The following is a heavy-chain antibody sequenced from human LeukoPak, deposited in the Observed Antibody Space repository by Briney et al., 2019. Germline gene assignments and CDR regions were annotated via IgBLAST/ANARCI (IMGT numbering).Heavy chain of an antibody. V-gene: IGHV3-23*01. CDR1: QFNFNSYG. J-gene: IGHJ3*02. Sequence: GGSLRLSCATSQFNFNSYGMTWVRQAPGNGLEWVSSISGSGGSTQYADSVQGRFTISRDNSKNTLYLQMNSLRAEDTAVYYCAKDPNGDYIGTFDIWGQGTMVTVSS. D-gene: IGHD4-17*01. CDR3: AKDPNGDYIGTFDI. CDR2: ISGSGGST.